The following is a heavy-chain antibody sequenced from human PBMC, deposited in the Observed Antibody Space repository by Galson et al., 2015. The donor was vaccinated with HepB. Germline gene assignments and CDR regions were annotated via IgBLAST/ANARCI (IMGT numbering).Heavy chain of an antibody. CDR2: IYYSGST. Sequence: ETLSLTCTVSGGSISSSSYYWGWIRQPPGKGLEWIGSIYYSGSTYYNPSLKSRVTISVDTSKNQFSLKLSSVTAADTAVYYCARHEVLEWLLLGWFDPWGQGTLVTVSS. CDR3: ARHEVLEWLLLGWFDP. V-gene: IGHV4-39*01. CDR1: GGSISSSSYY. D-gene: IGHD3-3*01. J-gene: IGHJ5*02.